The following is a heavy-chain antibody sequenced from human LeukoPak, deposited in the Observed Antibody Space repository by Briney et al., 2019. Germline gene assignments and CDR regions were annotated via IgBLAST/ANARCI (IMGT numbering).Heavy chain of an antibody. CDR2: ISYDGSDK. CDR3: ARPAVAGLRAGGYDY. V-gene: IGHV3-30*03. CDR1: GFTFSSYG. J-gene: IGHJ4*02. Sequence: GRSLRLSCAASGFTFSSYGMHWVRQAPGKGLEWAAVISYDGSDKYYADSVKGRFTISRDNSKNTLYLQMNSLRAEDTAVYYCARPAVAGLRAGGYDYWGQGTLVTVSS. D-gene: IGHD6-19*01.